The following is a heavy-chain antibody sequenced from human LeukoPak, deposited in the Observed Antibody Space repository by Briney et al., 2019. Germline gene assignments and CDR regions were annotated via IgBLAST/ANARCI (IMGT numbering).Heavy chain of an antibody. J-gene: IGHJ4*02. V-gene: IGHV4-34*01. CDR2: INHSGST. Sequence: SETLSLTCAVYGGSFSGYYWSWIRQPPGKGLEWIGEINHSGSTNYNPSLKGRVTISVDTSKNQFSLKLSSVTAADTAVDYCARAYYDILTIFDYWGQGTLVTVSS. CDR1: GGSFSGYY. D-gene: IGHD3-9*01. CDR3: ARAYYDILTIFDY.